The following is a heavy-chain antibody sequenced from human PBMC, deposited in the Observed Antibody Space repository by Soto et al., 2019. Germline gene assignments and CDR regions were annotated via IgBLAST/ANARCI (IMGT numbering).Heavy chain of an antibody. V-gene: IGHV1-18*01. CDR3: ARASGLGVGTPSY. D-gene: IGHD1-26*01. CDR1: GYIFSNFG. CDR2: ISAYNCKT. J-gene: IGHJ4*02. Sequence: QVKLVQSGPEVKKPGASAKVSCQTSGYIFSNFGISWLRQVPGQGLEWMGWISAYNCKTTYAEKFQDRVTLSTDTSTNTAYREHRILRSEDTAVYYCARASGLGVGTPSYWGQGTLVTVSS.